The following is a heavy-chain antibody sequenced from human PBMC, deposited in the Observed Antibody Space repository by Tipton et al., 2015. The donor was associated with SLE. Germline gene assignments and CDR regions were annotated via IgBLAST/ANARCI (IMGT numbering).Heavy chain of an antibody. CDR3: ARDSAVNFWYFDL. J-gene: IGHJ2*01. CDR2: MFSSGDT. Sequence: TLSLTCTVSGASIKSGSYFWTWIRQPAGKGLEWIGRMFSSGDTNYNPSLKSRLTMSVDTSKNQFSLRLTSVTAADTAMYYCARDSAVNFWYFDLWGRGTLVTVSS. CDR1: GASIKSGSYF. V-gene: IGHV4-61*02.